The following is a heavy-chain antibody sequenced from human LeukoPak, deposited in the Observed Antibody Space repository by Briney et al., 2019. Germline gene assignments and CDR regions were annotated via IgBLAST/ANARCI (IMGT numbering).Heavy chain of an antibody. V-gene: IGHV4-34*01. CDR1: GGSFSGYY. Sequence: SETLSLTCAVYGGSFSGYYWSWIRQPPGKGLEWIGEINHNGSTNYTPSLKSRVSISVDTSKNQFSLKLSSVTAADTAVYYCARFWSGVDYLDYWGQGTLVTVSS. CDR2: INHNGST. D-gene: IGHD2-8*01. CDR3: ARFWSGVDYLDY. J-gene: IGHJ4*02.